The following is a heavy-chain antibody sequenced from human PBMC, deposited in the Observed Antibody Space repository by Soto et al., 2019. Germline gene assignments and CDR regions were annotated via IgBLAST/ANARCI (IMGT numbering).Heavy chain of an antibody. CDR1: GYTFTNYG. J-gene: IGHJ4*02. D-gene: IGHD1-1*01. CDR3: ARDEDRGWKYCVY. Sequence: SVKVRCKASGYTFTNYGINWVLQAPGQGLEWMGWISAYNGNINYAQMLQGRVTVTTDTSTSKAYMELRSLRPDDTAVYYCARDEDRGWKYCVYWRQEPLVPSPQ. V-gene: IGHV1-18*01. CDR2: ISAYNGNI.